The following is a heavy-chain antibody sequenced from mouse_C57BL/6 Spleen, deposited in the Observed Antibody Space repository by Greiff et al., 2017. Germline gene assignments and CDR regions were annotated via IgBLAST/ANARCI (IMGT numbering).Heavy chain of an antibody. V-gene: IGHV1-55*01. CDR1: GYTFTSYW. Sequence: QVKLQQPGAELVKPGASVKMSCKASGYTFTSYWITWVTQSPGQGLEWFGDIYPGSGSPNYTEKFKSKATLTVDTSSSTAYMQLSSLTSEDTAVYYCARGYGNYPCAYWGKGTLVTVSA. CDR3: ARGYGNYPCAY. D-gene: IGHD2-10*02. J-gene: IGHJ3*01. CDR2: IYPGSGSP.